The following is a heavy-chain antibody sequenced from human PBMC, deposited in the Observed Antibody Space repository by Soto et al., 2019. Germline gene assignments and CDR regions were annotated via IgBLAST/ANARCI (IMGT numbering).Heavy chain of an antibody. CDR1: GFTFDDYT. D-gene: IGHD6-13*01. J-gene: IGHJ4*02. CDR2: ISWNGGTT. V-gene: IGHV3-43*01. Sequence: EVQLVESGGGVVQPGESLRLSCTASGFTFDDYTMHWVRQAPGKGLEWVSFISWNGGTTYYADSVKERFTVSRDNSKNSLYLQMDSLTTEDTALYYSAKEQSTSWYIFDYCGQATLVTASS. CDR3: AKEQSTSWYIFDY.